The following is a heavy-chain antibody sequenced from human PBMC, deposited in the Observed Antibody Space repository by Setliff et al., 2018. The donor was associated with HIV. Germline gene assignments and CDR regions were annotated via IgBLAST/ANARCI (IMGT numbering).Heavy chain of an antibody. Sequence: ASVKVSCKASGYTFTSYAMHWVRQAPGQRLEWMGWINAGNGDTKYSQKFQGRVTATTDTSASTAYMELSSLRSEDTAVYYCARDLPTPNWGFGYWGQGTLVTVSS. CDR1: GYTFTSYA. J-gene: IGHJ4*02. V-gene: IGHV1-3*01. D-gene: IGHD7-27*01. CDR3: ARDLPTPNWGFGY. CDR2: INAGNGDT.